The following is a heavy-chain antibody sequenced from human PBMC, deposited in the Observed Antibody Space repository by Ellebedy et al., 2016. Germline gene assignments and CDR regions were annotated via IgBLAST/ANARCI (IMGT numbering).Heavy chain of an antibody. CDR1: GFTFSRYG. CDR3: ARVRSSGFYSNYDLDV. D-gene: IGHD3-22*01. J-gene: IGHJ6*02. Sequence: GESLKISXAASGFTFSRYGIHWVRQAPGKGLEWVAAILDDGNDKNYRDSVKGRFTISRDNSKNRVYLQMNSLRVEYTAVYYCARVRSSGFYSNYDLDVWGQGTTVTVSS. CDR2: ILDDGNDK. V-gene: IGHV3-30*03.